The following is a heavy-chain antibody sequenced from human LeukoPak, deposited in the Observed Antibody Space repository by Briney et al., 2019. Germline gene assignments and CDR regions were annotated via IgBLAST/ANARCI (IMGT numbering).Heavy chain of an antibody. CDR1: GGSISSYY. V-gene: IGHV4-59*01. CDR2: IYYSGST. Sequence: PSETLSLTCTVSGGSISSYYWSWIRQPPGKGLEWIGYIYYSGSTNYNPSLKSRVTISVDTSKNQFSLKLSSVTAADTAVYYCARQGASLKDYWGQGTLVTVSS. D-gene: IGHD3-16*01. J-gene: IGHJ4*02. CDR3: ARQGASLKDY.